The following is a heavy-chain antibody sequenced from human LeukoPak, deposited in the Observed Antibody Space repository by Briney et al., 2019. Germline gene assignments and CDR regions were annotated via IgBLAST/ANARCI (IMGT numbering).Heavy chain of an antibody. Sequence: GGSLRLSCAASGFTVSSNQMSWVRQAPGKGLEGVSVIDSGGSTYYADSVKGRFTISRDNSKNTLYLQMNNLRAEDTAVYYCARVLDADYVWGSFDYWGQGTLVTVSS. D-gene: IGHD3-16*01. CDR3: ARVLDADYVWGSFDY. V-gene: IGHV3-53*01. CDR1: GFTVSSNQ. CDR2: IDSGGST. J-gene: IGHJ4*02.